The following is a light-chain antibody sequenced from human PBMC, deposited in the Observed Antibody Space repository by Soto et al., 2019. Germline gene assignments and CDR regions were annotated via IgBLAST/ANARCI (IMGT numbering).Light chain of an antibody. J-gene: IGKJ1*01. CDR3: QQYNTWPPDRT. Sequence: EIVMTQSPATLSVSPGERATLSCRASQSVSSNLAWYQQKPGQAPRLLIYGASTRATGIPARFSGSGSGTEFTLTIRSLQSEDFAIYFCQQYNTWPPDRTLVPGTKVDIK. V-gene: IGKV3-15*01. CDR1: QSVSSN. CDR2: GAS.